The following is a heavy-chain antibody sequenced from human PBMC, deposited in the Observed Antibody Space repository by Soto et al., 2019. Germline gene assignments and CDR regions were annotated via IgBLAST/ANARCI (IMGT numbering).Heavy chain of an antibody. CDR2: TSTYNANT. D-gene: IGHD1-20*01. Sequence: ASVKVSCKASGYTFSSYGINWVRQAPGQGLEWMGWTSTYNANTDYAQSVQGRVTMTTDTSTSTAYMELRSLRSDDTAVYYCGRVVTGYYYMDVWGKGTTVTVSS. CDR3: GRVVTGYYYMDV. V-gene: IGHV1-18*01. CDR1: GYTFSSYG. J-gene: IGHJ6*03.